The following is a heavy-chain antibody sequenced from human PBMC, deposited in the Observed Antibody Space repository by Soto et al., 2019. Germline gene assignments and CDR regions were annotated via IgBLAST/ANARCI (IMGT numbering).Heavy chain of an antibody. Sequence: PRGSLRLSCAASGFTFSSSAMSWVRQAPGKGLEWVSAISSGGGSTYYADSVKGRFTISRDNSKNTLSLQMNSLRAEDTAVYYWENKGGYYKSPDDYCGQGSLVTVSS. J-gene: IGHJ4*02. CDR3: ENKGGYYKSPDDY. CDR1: GFTFSSSA. CDR2: ISSGGGST. D-gene: IGHD3-10*01. V-gene: IGHV3-23*01.